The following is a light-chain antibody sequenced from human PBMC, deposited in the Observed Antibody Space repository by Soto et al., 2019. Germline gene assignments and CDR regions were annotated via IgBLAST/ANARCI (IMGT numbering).Light chain of an antibody. V-gene: IGKV3-20*01. J-gene: IGKJ5*01. CDR1: QSVSSSF. CDR3: QQSGYSPIT. CDR2: GAS. Sequence: EILLTPSPGPLSLSPGERATLSCRASQSVSSSFLSWYQQKRGQAPRLLMFGASSGATGIPDRFSGSGSGTDFTLTIYRLEPEDFAVYYCQQSGYSPITFGQGTRLEIK.